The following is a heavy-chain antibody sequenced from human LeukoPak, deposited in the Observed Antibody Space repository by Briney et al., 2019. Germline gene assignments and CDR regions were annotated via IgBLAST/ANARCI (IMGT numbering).Heavy chain of an antibody. J-gene: IGHJ4*02. V-gene: IGHV3-23*01. D-gene: IGHD3-10*01. CDR3: AKLGDYYGSGSHEY. CDR1: GFTFSDSG. CDR2: ISGSGSSS. Sequence: GGSLRLSCAASGFTFSDSGMSWVRQAPGKGLDWLSVISGSGSSSYYADSVKGRFTISRDNSKNMLYLEINSLRAEDTAVYYCAKLGDYYGSGSHEYWGQGTLVIVSS.